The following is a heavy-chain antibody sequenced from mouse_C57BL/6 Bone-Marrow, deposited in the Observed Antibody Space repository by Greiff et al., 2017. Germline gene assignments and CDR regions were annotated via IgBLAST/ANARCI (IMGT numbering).Heavy chain of an antibody. Sequence: QVQLKQPGAELVKPGASVKMSCKASGYTFTSYWITWVKQRPGQGLEWIGDIYPGSGSTNYNEKFKSKATLTVDTSPSTAYMQLSSLTSEDSAVYYCARRRGSSYRFAYWGQGTLVTVSA. CDR3: ARRRGSSYRFAY. V-gene: IGHV1-55*01. CDR1: GYTFTSYW. J-gene: IGHJ3*01. D-gene: IGHD1-1*01. CDR2: IYPGSGST.